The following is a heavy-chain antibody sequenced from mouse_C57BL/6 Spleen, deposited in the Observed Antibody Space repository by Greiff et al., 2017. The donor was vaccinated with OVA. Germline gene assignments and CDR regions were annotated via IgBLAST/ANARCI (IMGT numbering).Heavy chain of an antibody. CDR3: ARRYFDY. J-gene: IGHJ2*01. CDR1: GYTFTSYW. CDR2: IDPSDSYT. Sequence: QVQLQQPGAELVKPGASVKLSCKASGYTFTSYWMQWVKQRPGQGLEWIGEIDPSDSYTNYNQQFQGKATLTVDTSSSTAYMQLSSLTSEDSAVYYCARRYFDYWGQGTTLTVSS. V-gene: IGHV1-50*01.